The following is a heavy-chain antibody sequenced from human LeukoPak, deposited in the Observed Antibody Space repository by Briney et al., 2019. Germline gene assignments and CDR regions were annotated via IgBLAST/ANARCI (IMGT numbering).Heavy chain of an antibody. V-gene: IGHV4-34*01. CDR2: INHSGST. CDR1: GGSFSGYY. Sequence: SETLSRTCAVYGGSFSGYYWSWIRQPPGKGLEWIGEINHSGSTNYNPSLKSRVTISVDTSKNQFSLKLSSVTAADTAVYYCARGGQLNYYGSGSYLDYWGQGTLVTVSS. CDR3: ARGGQLNYYGSGSYLDY. D-gene: IGHD3-10*01. J-gene: IGHJ4*02.